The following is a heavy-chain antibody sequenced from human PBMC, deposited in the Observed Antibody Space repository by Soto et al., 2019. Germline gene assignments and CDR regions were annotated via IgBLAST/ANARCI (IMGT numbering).Heavy chain of an antibody. CDR3: ARIEWLDAYDYYGMDV. CDR2: IDWDDDK. J-gene: IGHJ6*02. CDR1: GFSLSSSGMC. D-gene: IGHD3-3*01. Sequence: SGPTLVNPTQTLTLTCTFSGFSLSSSGMCVSWIRQPPGKALEWLALIDWDDDKYYSTSLKTRLTISKDTSKNQVVLTMTNMDPVDTATYYCARIEWLDAYDYYGMDVWGQGTTVTVSS. V-gene: IGHV2-70*01.